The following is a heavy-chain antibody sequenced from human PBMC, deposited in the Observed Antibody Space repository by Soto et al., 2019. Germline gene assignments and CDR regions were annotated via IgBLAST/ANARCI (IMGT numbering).Heavy chain of an antibody. J-gene: IGHJ6*03. CDR3: ARATYSSSWVEYYYYYYYMDV. V-gene: IGHV3-66*01. D-gene: IGHD6-13*01. Sequence: GGSLRLSCAASGCTVSSNYMSWVRQAPGKGLEWVSVIYSGGSTYYADSVKGRFTISRDNSKNTLYLQMNSLRAEDTAVYYCARATYSSSWVEYYYYYYYMDVWGKGTTVTVSS. CDR2: IYSGGST. CDR1: GCTVSSNY.